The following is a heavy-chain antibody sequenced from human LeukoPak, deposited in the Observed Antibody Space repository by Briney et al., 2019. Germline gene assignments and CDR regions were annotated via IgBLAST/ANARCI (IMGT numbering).Heavy chain of an antibody. Sequence: GESLKISFKGSGXSFTSYCIGWVRQMPGKDLEWMGIIYPGDSDTRYSPSFQGQVTISADKSISTAYLQWSSLKASDTAMYYCARRGYYYDSSGYYYVYDYWGQGTLVTVSS. D-gene: IGHD3-22*01. CDR3: ARRGYYYDSSGYYYVYDY. CDR1: GXSFTSYC. CDR2: IYPGDSDT. J-gene: IGHJ4*02. V-gene: IGHV5-51*01.